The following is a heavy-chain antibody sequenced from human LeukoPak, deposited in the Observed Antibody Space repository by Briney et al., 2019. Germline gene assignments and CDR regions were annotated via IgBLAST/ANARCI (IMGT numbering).Heavy chain of an antibody. J-gene: IGHJ6*02. V-gene: IGHV4-59*01. D-gene: IGHD3-10*01. Sequence: SETLSLTCTVSGGSISSYYWSWIRQLPGKGLEWIGYIYYSGSTNYNPSLKSRVTISVDTSKNQFSLKLSSVTAADTAVYYCASSSFGYGMDVWGQGTTVTVSS. CDR1: GGSISSYY. CDR3: ASSSFGYGMDV. CDR2: IYYSGST.